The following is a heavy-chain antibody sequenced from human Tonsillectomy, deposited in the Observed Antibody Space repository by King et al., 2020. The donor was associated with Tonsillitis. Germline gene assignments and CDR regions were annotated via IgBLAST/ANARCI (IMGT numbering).Heavy chain of an antibody. CDR1: GFTFKDYG. V-gene: IGHV3-9*01. Sequence: VQLVESGGGLVQPGRSLRLSCAASGFTFKDYGMHWVRQAPGKGLEWVSGISWNSGSIGYADSVKGRFTISRDNAKNSLYLQMNSLRVEDTALYYCAKDDCSGGSCYSPFDYWGQGTLVTVSS. CDR2: ISWNSGSI. CDR3: AKDDCSGGSCYSPFDY. D-gene: IGHD2-15*01. J-gene: IGHJ4*02.